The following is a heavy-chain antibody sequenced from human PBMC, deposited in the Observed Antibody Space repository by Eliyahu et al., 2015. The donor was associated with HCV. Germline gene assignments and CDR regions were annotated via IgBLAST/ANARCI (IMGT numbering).Heavy chain of an antibody. J-gene: IGHJ5*02. CDR2: IIHSGST. Sequence: QVQLQQWGAGLLKPSETLSLTCAVYGWSFSDYXWSWIRQPPGKGLEWIGEIIHSGSTNYNPSLKSRVTISVDTSKNQFSLKLSSVTAADTAVYYCARAGRRLLPGVLALLSQSDNWFDPWGQGTLVTVSS. D-gene: IGHD7-27*01. V-gene: IGHV4-34*12. CDR1: GWSFSDYX. CDR3: ARAGRRLLPGVLALLSQSDNWFDP.